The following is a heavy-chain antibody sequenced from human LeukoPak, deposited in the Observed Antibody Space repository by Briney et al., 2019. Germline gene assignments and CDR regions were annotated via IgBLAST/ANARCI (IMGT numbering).Heavy chain of an antibody. V-gene: IGHV3-43*02. CDR3: AKDTLRGYSYGFHNYMDV. D-gene: IGHD5-18*01. CDR1: GFTFDDYA. CDR2: ISGDGGST. Sequence: GGSLRLSCAASGFTFDDYAMHWVRQAPGKGLEWVSLISGDGGSTYYADSVKGRFTISRDNSKNSLYLQMNSLRTKDTALYYCAKDTLRGYSYGFHNYMDVWGKGTTVTVSS. J-gene: IGHJ6*03.